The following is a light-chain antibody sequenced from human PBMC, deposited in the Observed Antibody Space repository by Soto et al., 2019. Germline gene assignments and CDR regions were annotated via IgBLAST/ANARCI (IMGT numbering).Light chain of an antibody. CDR1: QSVSSN. CDR3: QQYTKWPYT. CDR2: AAS. J-gene: IGKJ2*01. V-gene: IGKV3-15*01. Sequence: EIVMTQSPATLSVSPGERATLSCSASQSVSSNVAWYQQTLGQAPRHLIFAASTRATGIPARFSGSGSGTEFTLTISSLQSEDFVLYYCQQYTKWPYTFCQGTKWEIK.